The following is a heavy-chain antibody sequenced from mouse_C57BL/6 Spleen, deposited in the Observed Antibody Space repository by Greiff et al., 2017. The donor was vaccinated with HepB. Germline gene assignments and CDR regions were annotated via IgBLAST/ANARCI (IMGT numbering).Heavy chain of an antibody. V-gene: IGHV1-43*01. D-gene: IGHD2-4*01. Sequence: EVQLQQSGPELVKPGASVKISCKASGYSFTGYYMHWVKQSSEKSLEWIGEINPSTGGTSYNQKFKGKATLTVDKSSSTAYMQLKSLTSEDSAVYYCARGARDYHWYFDVWGTGTTVTVSS. CDR3: ARGARDYHWYFDV. CDR2: INPSTGGT. J-gene: IGHJ1*03. CDR1: GYSFTGYY.